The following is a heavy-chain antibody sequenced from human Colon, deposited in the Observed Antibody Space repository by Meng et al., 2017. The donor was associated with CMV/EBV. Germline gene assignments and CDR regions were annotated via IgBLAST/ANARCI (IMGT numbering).Heavy chain of an antibody. CDR3: AKVGYSYDNFDY. CDR1: GFTFDDYA. J-gene: IGHJ4*02. V-gene: IGHV3-9*01. D-gene: IGHD5-18*01. CDR2: ISWNSGSI. Sequence: SLKISCAASGFTFDDYAMHWVRQAPGKGLEWVSGISWNSGSIGYADSVKGRFTISRDNAKNSLYLQMNSLRAEDTALYYCAKVGYSYDNFDYWGQGTLVTVS.